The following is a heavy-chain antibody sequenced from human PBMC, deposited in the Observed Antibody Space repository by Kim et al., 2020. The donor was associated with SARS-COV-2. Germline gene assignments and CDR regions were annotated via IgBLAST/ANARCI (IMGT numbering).Heavy chain of an antibody. CDR3: ARQLRRKWYFDL. CDR2: IYQSGST. J-gene: IGHJ2*01. V-gene: IGHV4-39*01. CDR1: GGSISSSNYY. Sequence: SETLSLTCTVSGGSISSSNYYWGWIRQPPGEGLEWMANIYQSGSTSYNPSLKSRVTISVDTSTKQISLKLSSVTAADTAVYYCARQLRRKWYFDLWGRGT.